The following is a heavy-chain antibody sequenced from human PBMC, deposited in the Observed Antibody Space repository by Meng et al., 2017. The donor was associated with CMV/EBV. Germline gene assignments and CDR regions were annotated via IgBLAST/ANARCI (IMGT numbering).Heavy chain of an antibody. CDR3: ARVAFLTPYCGGDCSAHYYFDY. CDR1: GFTFSSYW. J-gene: IGHJ4*02. Sequence: GGSLRLSCAASGFTFSSYWMSWVRQAPGKGLEWVANIKQDGSEKYYVDSVKGRFTISRDNAKNSLYLQMNSLRAEDTAVYYCARVAFLTPYCGGDCSAHYYFDYWGQGTLVTVSS. D-gene: IGHD2-21*01. CDR2: IKQDGSEK. V-gene: IGHV3-7*01.